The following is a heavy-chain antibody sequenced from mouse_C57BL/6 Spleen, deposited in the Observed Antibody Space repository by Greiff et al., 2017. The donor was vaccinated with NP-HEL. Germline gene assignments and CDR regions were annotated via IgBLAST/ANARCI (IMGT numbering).Heavy chain of an antibody. CDR2: ISDGGSYT. CDR3: ARDDYGYEGYAMDY. CDR1: GFTFSSYA. D-gene: IGHD2-2*01. J-gene: IGHJ4*01. Sequence: EVNVVESGGGLVKPGGSLKLSCAASGFTFSSYAMSWVRQTPEKRLEWVATISDGGSYTYYPDNVKGRFTISRDNAKNNLYLQMSHLKSEDTAMYYCARDDYGYEGYAMDYWGQGTSVTVSS. V-gene: IGHV5-4*01.